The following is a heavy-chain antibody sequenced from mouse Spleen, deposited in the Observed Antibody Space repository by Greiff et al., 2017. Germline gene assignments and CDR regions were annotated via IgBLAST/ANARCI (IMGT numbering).Heavy chain of an antibody. CDR2: ISSGGSYT. CDR1: GFTFSSYA. Sequence: EVMLVESGGGLVKPGGSLKLSCAASGFTFSSYAMSWVRQTPEKRLEWVATISSGGSYTYYPDSVKGRFTISRDNAKNTLYLQMSSLRSEDTAMYYCARHADGYHGYFDYWGQGTTLTVSS. J-gene: IGHJ2*01. D-gene: IGHD2-3*01. V-gene: IGHV5-9-1*01. CDR3: ARHADGYHGYFDY.